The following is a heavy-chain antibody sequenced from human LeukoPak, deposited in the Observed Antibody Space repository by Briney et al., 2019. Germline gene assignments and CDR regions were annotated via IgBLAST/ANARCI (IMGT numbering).Heavy chain of an antibody. D-gene: IGHD1-26*01. CDR2: IIPIFGTA. CDR1: GGTFSSYA. CDR3: ARTKSIVGATYFDY. V-gene: IGHV1-69*05. J-gene: IGHJ4*02. Sequence: GSSVTVSCKASGGTFSSYAISWVRQAPGQGLEWMGRIIPIFGTANYAQKFQGRVTITTDESTSTAYMELSSLRSEDTAVYYCARTKSIVGATYFDYWGQGTLVTVSS.